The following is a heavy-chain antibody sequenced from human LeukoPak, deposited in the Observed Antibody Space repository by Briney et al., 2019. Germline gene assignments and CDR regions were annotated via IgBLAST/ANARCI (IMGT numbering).Heavy chain of an antibody. V-gene: IGHV1-18*01. CDR3: ARHVPAAGGMDV. CDR2: ISAYNGNT. J-gene: IGHJ6*02. D-gene: IGHD6-13*01. CDR1: GYTFTSYG. Sequence: ASVKVSCTASGYTFTSYGISWVRQAPGQGLEWMGWISAYNGNTNYAQKFQGRVTMTRSTSISTAYMELSSLISEDTAVYYCARHVPAAGGMDVWGQGTTVTVSS.